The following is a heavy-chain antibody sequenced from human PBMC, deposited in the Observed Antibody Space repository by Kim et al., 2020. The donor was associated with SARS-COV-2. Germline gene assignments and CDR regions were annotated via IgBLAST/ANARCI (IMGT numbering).Heavy chain of an antibody. D-gene: IGHD6-19*01. V-gene: IGHV3-74*01. J-gene: IGHJ4*02. CDR2: INSDGSAT. Sequence: GGSLRLSCAASGFTFSSYWMHWVRQAPGEGLVWVSRINSDGSATSYADSVKGRFTISRDNAKNTLYLQMNSLRAEDTGVYYCARGSPTVEDYWGQGTLVTVSS. CDR1: GFTFSSYW. CDR3: ARGSPTVEDY.